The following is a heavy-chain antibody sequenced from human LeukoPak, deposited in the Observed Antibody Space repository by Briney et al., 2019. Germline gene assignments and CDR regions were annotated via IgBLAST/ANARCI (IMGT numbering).Heavy chain of an antibody. V-gene: IGHV3-21*01. CDR3: ARPYYYDSSAADSLFDP. D-gene: IGHD3-22*01. CDR1: GFTFSSYS. J-gene: IGHJ5*02. CDR2: ISSSSSYI. Sequence: GGSLRLSCAASGFTFSSYSMNWVRQAPGKGLEWVPSISSSSSYIYYADSVKGRFTISRDNAKNSLYLQMNSLRAEDTAVYYCARPYYYDSSAADSLFDPWGQGTLVTVSS.